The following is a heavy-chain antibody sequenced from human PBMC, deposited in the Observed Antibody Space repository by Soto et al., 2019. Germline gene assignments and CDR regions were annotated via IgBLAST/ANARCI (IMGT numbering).Heavy chain of an antibody. V-gene: IGHV3-30-3*02. J-gene: IGHJ4*02. D-gene: IGHD3-22*01. CDR2: ISYDGSNK. CDR3: AKSDSYYYARSSFDY. CDR1: GFTFSNYA. Sequence: GGSLRLSCAASGFTFSNYAMHWVRQAPGKGLEWVAVISYDGSNKYYADSAKGRFTISRDNSNNTLYLQMNSLRTEDTAVYYCAKSDSYYYARSSFDYWGQGTLVTVSS.